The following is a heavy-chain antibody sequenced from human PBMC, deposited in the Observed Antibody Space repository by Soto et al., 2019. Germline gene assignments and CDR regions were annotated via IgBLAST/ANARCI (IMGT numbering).Heavy chain of an antibody. V-gene: IGHV3-64*01. D-gene: IGHD2-21*02. CDR3: ARSGLPFDY. CDR2: ISRNGGST. J-gene: IGHJ4*02. CDR1: GFTFSSYA. Sequence: EVQLVESGGGLVQPGGSLRLSCAASGFTFSSYAMHWVRQAPGKGLEYVSGISRNGGSTYYANSVKGRFTISRDNSKSTLYLQVGSLRAEDMAVYYCARSGLPFDYWGQGTLSPSPQ.